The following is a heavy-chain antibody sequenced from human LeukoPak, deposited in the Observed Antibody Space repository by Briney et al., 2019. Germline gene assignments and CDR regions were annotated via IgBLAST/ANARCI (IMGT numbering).Heavy chain of an antibody. CDR2: IIPIFGTA. Sequence: GASVKVSCKASGGTFISYAISWVRQAPGQGLEWMGGIIPIFGTANYAQKFQGRVTITADESTSTAYMELSSLRSEDTAVYYCSRSPGGGYSYGFDAFDIWGQGPMVTVSS. CDR3: SRSPGGGYSYGFDAFDI. D-gene: IGHD5-18*01. V-gene: IGHV1-69*13. CDR1: GGTFISYA. J-gene: IGHJ3*02.